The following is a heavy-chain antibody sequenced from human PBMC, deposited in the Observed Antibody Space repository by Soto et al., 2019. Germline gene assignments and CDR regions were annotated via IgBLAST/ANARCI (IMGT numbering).Heavy chain of an antibody. V-gene: IGHV1-46*01. D-gene: IGHD6-6*01. CDR1: GYTFTSYY. Sequence: QVQLVQSGAEVKKPGASVKVSCKASGYTFTSYYMHWVRQAPGQGLEWMGIINPSGGSTSYAQKFQCRVTMTSDTSTNTVYMELSSLRSEDTAVYYCASGPIAARFDYWGQGTLVTVSS. J-gene: IGHJ4*02. CDR2: INPSGGST. CDR3: ASGPIAARFDY.